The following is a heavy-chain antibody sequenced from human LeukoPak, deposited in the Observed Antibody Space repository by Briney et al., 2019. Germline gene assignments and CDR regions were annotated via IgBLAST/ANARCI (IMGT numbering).Heavy chain of an antibody. CDR3: AREAVASYFDY. D-gene: IGHD6-19*01. Sequence: ASVTVSCKASGGTFSSYAISWVRQAPGQGLEWMGRINPNSGGTNYAQKFQGRVTMTRDTSISTAYMELSRLRSDDTAVYYCAREAVASYFDYWGQGTLVTVSS. J-gene: IGHJ4*02. CDR1: GGTFSSYA. CDR2: INPNSGGT. V-gene: IGHV1-2*06.